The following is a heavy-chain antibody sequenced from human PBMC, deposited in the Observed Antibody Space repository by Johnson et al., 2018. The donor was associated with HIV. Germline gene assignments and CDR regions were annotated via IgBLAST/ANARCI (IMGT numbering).Heavy chain of an antibody. CDR2: IKQDGSEK. Sequence: VQLVESGGALVQPGGSLRLSCAASGFTFSSYAMSWVPQAPGQGLEWVANIKQDGSEKYYVDSVKGRFTISRDNSKNTLYLQMNSLRPEDTAVYYCARDTSGEGRAFDIWGQGTMVTVSS. D-gene: IGHD3-10*01. J-gene: IGHJ3*02. V-gene: IGHV3-7*01. CDR3: ARDTSGEGRAFDI. CDR1: GFTFSSYA.